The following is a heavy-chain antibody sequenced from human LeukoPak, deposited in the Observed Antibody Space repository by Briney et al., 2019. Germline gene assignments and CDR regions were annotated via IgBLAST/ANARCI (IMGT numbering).Heavy chain of an antibody. CDR3: ASLSSSWAYYYYGMDV. CDR2: ISSSSSYI. D-gene: IGHD6-13*01. Sequence: KPGGSLRLSCAASGFSFSSYSMNWVRQAPGKGLEWVSSISSSSSYIYYADSVKGRFTISRDNAKNSLYLQMNSLRAEDTAVYYCASLSSSWAYYYYGMDVWGQGTTVTVSS. V-gene: IGHV3-21*01. J-gene: IGHJ6*02. CDR1: GFSFSSYS.